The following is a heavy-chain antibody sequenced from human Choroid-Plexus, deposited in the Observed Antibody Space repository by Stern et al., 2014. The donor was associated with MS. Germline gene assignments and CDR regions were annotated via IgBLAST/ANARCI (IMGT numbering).Heavy chain of an antibody. D-gene: IGHD2/OR15-2a*01. J-gene: IGHJ5*02. CDR3: AKDRQYLTYFFAH. CDR1: GFTFGSCA. CDR2: VSYDGSNK. Sequence: VQLVESGGGVVQPGRPLRLSCVASGFTFGSCAMHWVRQAPGKGLEWVAGVSYDGSNKYYADSGKGRFTISRDNSQNTLYMQMSSLRPEDTAVYYCAKDRQYLTYFFAHWGQGSLVTVSS. V-gene: IGHV3-30*04.